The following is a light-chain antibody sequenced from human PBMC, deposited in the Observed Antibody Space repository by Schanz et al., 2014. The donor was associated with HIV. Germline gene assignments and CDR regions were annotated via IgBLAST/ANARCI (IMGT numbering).Light chain of an antibody. J-gene: IGKJ5*01. CDR3: QQYAFWPIT. V-gene: IGKV3-15*01. CDR2: GAS. Sequence: ERVMTQSPATLSVSPGERATLSCRASQSIGTNLAWYQQRPGQAPRLLIYGASTRATGLSARFRGSGSGTEFTVTISSLRSEDFAVYYCQQYAFWPITFGQGTRLEI. CDR1: QSIGTN.